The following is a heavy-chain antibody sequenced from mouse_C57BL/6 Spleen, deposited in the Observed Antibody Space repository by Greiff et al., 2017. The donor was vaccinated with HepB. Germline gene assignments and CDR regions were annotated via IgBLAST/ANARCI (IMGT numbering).Heavy chain of an antibody. J-gene: IGHJ1*03. CDR2: IYPGSGST. CDR3: AGGVDWYFDV. D-gene: IGHD1-1*01. Sequence: QVQLQHPGAELVKPGASVKMSCKASGYTFTSYWITWVKQRPGQGLEWIGDIYPGSGSTNYNEKFKSKATLTVDTSSSTAYMQLSSLTSEDSAVYYCAGGVDWYFDVWGTGTTVTVSS. CDR1: GYTFTSYW. V-gene: IGHV1-55*01.